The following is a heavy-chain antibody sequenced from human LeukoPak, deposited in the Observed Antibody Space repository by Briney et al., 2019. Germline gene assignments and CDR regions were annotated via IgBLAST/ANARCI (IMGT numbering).Heavy chain of an antibody. CDR3: AREGDRGSFAI. CDR2: INYSGST. J-gene: IGHJ3*02. Sequence: SEALSLTCTVSGGSISSSNYYWGWIRQPPGKGLEWIGSINYSGSTYYNPSLKSRVTISVDTSKNQFSLKLSSVTAADTAVYYCAREGDRGSFAIWGQGTMVTAST. V-gene: IGHV4-39*02. D-gene: IGHD1-26*01. CDR1: GGSISSSNYY.